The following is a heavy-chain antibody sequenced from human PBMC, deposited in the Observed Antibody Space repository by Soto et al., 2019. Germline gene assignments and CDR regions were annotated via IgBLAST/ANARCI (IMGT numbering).Heavy chain of an antibody. CDR3: AREGNLGRWLQPLDF. CDR2: IHYNGNT. V-gene: IGHV4-61*03. D-gene: IGHD5-12*01. Sequence: SETLSLTCTVSGGSISGSSYSWSWVRQPPGKGLEWIGNIHYNGNTKYSPSLKSRVTMSVDTSKNHFSLRLISVTAADTAIYFCAREGNLGRWLQPLDFWGQGTLVTVSS. J-gene: IGHJ4*02. CDR1: GGSISGSSYS.